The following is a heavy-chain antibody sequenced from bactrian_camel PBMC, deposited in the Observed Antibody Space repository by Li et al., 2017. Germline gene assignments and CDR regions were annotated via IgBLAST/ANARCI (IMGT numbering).Heavy chain of an antibody. CDR2: TYMRKDST. CDR3: AYWRPDGSGFCPVAERYVAY. V-gene: IGHV3S1*01. D-gene: IGHD6*01. CDR1: GYTYSRYC. J-gene: IGHJ4*01. Sequence: VQLVESGGGSVQAGGSLKLTCETSGYTYSRYCMGWFRQIPGKGRVGIARTYMRKDSTYYADSVKGRFTISRDSAKNTVYLQMDNLASEDSGMYYCAYWRPDGSGFCPVAERYVAYWGQGTQVTVS.